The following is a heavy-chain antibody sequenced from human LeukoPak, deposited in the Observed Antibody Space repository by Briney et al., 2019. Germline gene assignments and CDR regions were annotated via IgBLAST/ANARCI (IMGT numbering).Heavy chain of an antibody. V-gene: IGHV3-11*04. J-gene: IGHJ4*02. D-gene: IGHD3-10*02. CDR2: ISSSGSTI. CDR3: ARDVPAQKQEFDY. CDR1: GFTFSDYY. Sequence: PGGSLRLSCAASGFTFSDYYMSWIRQAPGKGLEWVSYISSSGSTIYNADSVKGRFTISRDNTKNSLYLQMNSLRAEDTAVYYCARDVPAQKQEFDYWGQGTLVTVSS.